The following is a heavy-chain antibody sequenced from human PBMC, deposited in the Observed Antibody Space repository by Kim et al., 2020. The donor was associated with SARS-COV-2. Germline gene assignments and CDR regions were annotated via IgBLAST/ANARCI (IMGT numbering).Heavy chain of an antibody. V-gene: IGHV3-11*01. Sequence: GGSLRLSCAASGFTFSDYYMSWIRQAPGKGLEWVSYISSSGSTIYYADSVKGRFTISRDNAKNSLYLQMNSLRAEDTAVYYCARETRTMIVVVITPYYYGMDVWGQGTTVTVSS. J-gene: IGHJ6*02. D-gene: IGHD3-22*01. CDR2: ISSSGSTI. CDR1: GFTFSDYY. CDR3: ARETRTMIVVVITPYYYGMDV.